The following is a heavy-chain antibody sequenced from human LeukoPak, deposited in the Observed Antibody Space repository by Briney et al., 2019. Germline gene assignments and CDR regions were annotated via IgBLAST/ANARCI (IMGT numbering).Heavy chain of an antibody. CDR2: ISAYNVNT. D-gene: IGHD3-22*01. CDR3: ARGAYYYDSSGYHTFDY. Sequence: ASVKVSCKASGYIFTSYGISWVRQAPGQGLEWMGWISAYNVNTNYAQKPQGRVTMTTDTSTSTAYMELRSLRSDDTAVYYCARGAYYYDSSGYHTFDYWGQGTLVTVSS. J-gene: IGHJ4*02. V-gene: IGHV1-18*01. CDR1: GYIFTSYG.